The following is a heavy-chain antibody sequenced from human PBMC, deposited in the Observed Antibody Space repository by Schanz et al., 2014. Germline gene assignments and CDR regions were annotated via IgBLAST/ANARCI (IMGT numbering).Heavy chain of an antibody. V-gene: IGHV4-30-2*01. CDR3: AREDRYYHGLDV. CDR2: IYYSGST. Sequence: QVQLQESGPGLVKPSQTLSLTCAVSGGSISRGFYSWNWIRQPPGRGLEWIGCIYYSGSTYYNPSLKTRVPISIDRSKAQFSLSLNSVTAADTAVYYCAREDRYYHGLDVWGQGTTVTVS. CDR1: GGSISRGFYS. J-gene: IGHJ6*02.